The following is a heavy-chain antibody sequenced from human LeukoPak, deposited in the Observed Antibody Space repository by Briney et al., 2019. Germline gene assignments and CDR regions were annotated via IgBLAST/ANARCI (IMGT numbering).Heavy chain of an antibody. CDR1: GGSFSGYY. Sequence: PSETLSLTCAVYGGSFSGYYWSWIRQPPGKGLEWIGEINHSGSTNYNPSLKSRVTISVDTSKNQFSLKLSSATAADTAVYYCARAHSSSSNYYGMDVWGRGTTVTVSS. CDR3: ARAHSSSSNYYGMDV. D-gene: IGHD6-6*01. CDR2: INHSGST. J-gene: IGHJ6*02. V-gene: IGHV4-34*01.